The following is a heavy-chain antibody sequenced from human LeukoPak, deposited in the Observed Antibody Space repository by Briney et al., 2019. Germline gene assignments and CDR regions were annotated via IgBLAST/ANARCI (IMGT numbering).Heavy chain of an antibody. CDR2: ISGSGGST. CDR1: GFTFSSYA. Sequence: GGSLRLSCAASGFTFSSYAMSWVRQAPGKGLEWVSAISGSGGSTYYADSVKGRFTISRDNSKNTLYLQMNSLRAEDTAVYYCAKGPRDSGSYPPDYWGQGTLVTVSS. D-gene: IGHD1-26*01. CDR3: AKGPRDSGSYPPDY. V-gene: IGHV3-23*01. J-gene: IGHJ4*02.